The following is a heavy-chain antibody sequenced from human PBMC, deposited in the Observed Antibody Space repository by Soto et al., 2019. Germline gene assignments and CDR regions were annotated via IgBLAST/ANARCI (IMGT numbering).Heavy chain of an antibody. CDR1: GFTFSGYA. V-gene: IGHV3-23*01. J-gene: IGHJ4*02. D-gene: IGHD3-3*01. CDR2: ISGSGGST. CDR3: AKATYYDFWSGPGPFDY. Sequence: EVHLLESGGGLIQPGGSLRLSCAASGFTFSGYAMSWVRQAPGRGLEWVSAISGSGGSTFYADSVKGRFTISRDNSKHTMYLQMHSLRAEVTPVYYCAKATYYDFWSGPGPFDYWGLGALVSVSS.